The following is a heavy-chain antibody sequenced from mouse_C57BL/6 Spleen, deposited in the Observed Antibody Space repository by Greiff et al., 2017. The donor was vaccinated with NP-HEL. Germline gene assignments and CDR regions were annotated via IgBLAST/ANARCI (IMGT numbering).Heavy chain of an antibody. J-gene: IGHJ2*01. D-gene: IGHD1-1*01. V-gene: IGHV5-4*03. CDR3: ARVWYGSPEGPFDY. Sequence: EVMLVESGGGLVKPGGSLKLSCAASGFTFSSYAMSWVRQTPEKRLEWVATISDGGSYTYYPDNVKGRFTISRGNAKNNLYLQMSHLKSEDTAMYYCARVWYGSPEGPFDYWGQGTTLTVSS. CDR2: ISDGGSYT. CDR1: GFTFSSYA.